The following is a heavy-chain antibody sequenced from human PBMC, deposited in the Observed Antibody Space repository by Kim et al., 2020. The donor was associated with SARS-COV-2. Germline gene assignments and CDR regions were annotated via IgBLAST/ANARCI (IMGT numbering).Heavy chain of an antibody. CDR1: GDSIRNYY. CDR3: SPWNEQKRAFEF. Sequence: SETLSLICTVSGDSIRNYYWNWIRQPPGKGLEWIGFAHYSGSTMFNPSLKSRLTMSISTSENQSSLRLNSVTAADTAVYYCSPWNEQKRAFEFWGRGTMVSVSS. J-gene: IGHJ3*01. D-gene: IGHD1-1*01. CDR2: AHYSGST. V-gene: IGHV4-59*13.